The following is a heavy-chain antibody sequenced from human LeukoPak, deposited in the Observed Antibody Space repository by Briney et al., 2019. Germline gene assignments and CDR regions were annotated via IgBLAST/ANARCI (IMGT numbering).Heavy chain of an antibody. CDR1: GGSINNYY. V-gene: IGHV4-59*08. J-gene: IGHJ3*02. CDR2: IYYGGST. D-gene: IGHD2-8*01. CDR3: ARQSPYCTDGVCYTGAFDI. Sequence: SETLSLTCTVSGGSINNYYWSWIRQPPGEGLEWIGYIYYGGSTNYNPSLKSRVTISVDTSKNQFSLKLSSVTAADTAVYYCARQSPYCTDGVCYTGAFDIWGQGTMVTVSS.